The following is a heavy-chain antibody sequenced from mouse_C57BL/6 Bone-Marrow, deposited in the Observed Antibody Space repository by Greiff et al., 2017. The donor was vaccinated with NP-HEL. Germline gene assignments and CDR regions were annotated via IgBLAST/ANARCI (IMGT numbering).Heavy chain of an antibody. D-gene: IGHD1-1*01. CDR3: ASPPIYYYGSSPFWYFDG. CDR2: INPNNGGT. J-gene: IGHJ1*03. V-gene: IGHV1-26*01. CDR1: GYTFTDYY. Sequence: EVQLQQSGPELVKPGASVKISCKASGYTFTDYYMNWVKQSHGKSLEWIGDINPNNGGTSYNQKFKGKATLTVDKSSSTAYMELRSLTSEDSAVYYCASPPIYYYGSSPFWYFDGWGTGTTVTVSS.